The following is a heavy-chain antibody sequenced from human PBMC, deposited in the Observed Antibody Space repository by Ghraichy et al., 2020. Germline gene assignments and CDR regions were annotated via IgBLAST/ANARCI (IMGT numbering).Heavy chain of an antibody. Sequence: GESLNISCVASGFMFDDYTMNWVRQAPGKGLEWVASISAGSGVIYYAHSVRGRFTPSRDNAKNSLYLQMNALRVEDTAVYYCARDSVPASIPYGVDVWGQGTTVIVSS. CDR3: ARDSVPASIPYGVDV. CDR2: ISAGSGVI. D-gene: IGHD2-2*02. J-gene: IGHJ6*02. CDR1: GFMFDDYT. V-gene: IGHV3-21*01.